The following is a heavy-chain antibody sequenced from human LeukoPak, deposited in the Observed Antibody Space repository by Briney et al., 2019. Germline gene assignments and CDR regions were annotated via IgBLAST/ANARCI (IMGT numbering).Heavy chain of an antibody. Sequence: SQTLSLTCAISGDSVSSNSAAWNWIRQSPSRGLEWLGRTYYRSKWYNNYAVSVKSRVTINPDTSKNQFSLQLNSVTPEDAAVYYCARDLTATGTGFDPWGQGTLVTVSS. V-gene: IGHV6-1*01. CDR3: ARDLTATGTGFDP. CDR1: GDSVSSNSAA. D-gene: IGHD1-1*01. J-gene: IGHJ5*02. CDR2: TYYRSKWYN.